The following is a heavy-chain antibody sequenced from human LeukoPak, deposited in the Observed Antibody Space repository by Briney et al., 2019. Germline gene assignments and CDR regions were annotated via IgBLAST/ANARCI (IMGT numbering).Heavy chain of an antibody. CDR3: ARGGDFWSGYYTRYYYYGMDV. J-gene: IGHJ6*02. CDR2: MNPNSGNT. V-gene: IGHV1-8*01. D-gene: IGHD3-3*01. CDR1: GYTFTSYD. Sequence: GASVKVSCKASGYTFTSYDINWVRQATGQGLEWMGWMNPNSGNTGYAQEFQGRVTMTRNTSISTAYMELSSLRSEDTAAYYCARGGDFWSGYYTRYYYYGMDVWGQGTTVTVSS.